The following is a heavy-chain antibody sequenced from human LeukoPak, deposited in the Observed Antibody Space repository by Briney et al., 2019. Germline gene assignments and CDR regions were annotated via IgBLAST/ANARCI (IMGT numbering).Heavy chain of an antibody. J-gene: IGHJ5*02. CDR3: ARALYYDFWSGYLANNWFDP. CDR2: INHSGST. Sequence: ETLSLTCAVYGGSFSGYYWSWLRQPPGKGLEWIGEINHSGSTNYNPSLKSRVTISVDTSKNQFSLKLSSVTAADTAVYYCARALYYDFWSGYLANNWFDPWGQGTLVTVSS. V-gene: IGHV4-34*01. D-gene: IGHD3-3*01. CDR1: GGSFSGYY.